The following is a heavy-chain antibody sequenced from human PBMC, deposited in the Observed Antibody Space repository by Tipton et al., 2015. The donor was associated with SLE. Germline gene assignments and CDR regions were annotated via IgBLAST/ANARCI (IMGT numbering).Heavy chain of an antibody. CDR2: MYYSGST. CDR3: ARLGRRTYFSFDS. Sequence: TLSLTCAVYGGSFSVHYWSWSWIRQPPGKGLEWIGSMYYSGSTSYNPSLKSRVTISVDTSKNQYSLRLSSVTAADTAVYYCARLGRRTYFSFDSWGQGTLVTVSS. D-gene: IGHD1-26*01. CDR1: GGSFSVHYWS. V-gene: IGHV4-39*01. J-gene: IGHJ4*02.